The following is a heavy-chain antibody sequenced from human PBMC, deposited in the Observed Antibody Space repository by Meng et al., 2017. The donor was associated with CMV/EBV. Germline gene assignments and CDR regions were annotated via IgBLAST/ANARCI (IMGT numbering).Heavy chain of an antibody. CDR3: ARAYSGDY. CDR2: INSDGSST. D-gene: IGHD5-12*01. Sequence: GESLKISCAASGFTFSSYWMHWVRQAPGQGLVWVSRINSDGSSTNYADSVKGRFTIPRDNAKNTLYLQMNSLRAEYTAVYYCARAYSGDYWGQGTLVTVSS. CDR1: GFTFSSYW. J-gene: IGHJ4*02. V-gene: IGHV3-74*01.